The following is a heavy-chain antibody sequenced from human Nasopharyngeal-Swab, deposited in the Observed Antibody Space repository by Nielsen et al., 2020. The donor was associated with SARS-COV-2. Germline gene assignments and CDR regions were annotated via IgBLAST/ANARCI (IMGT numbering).Heavy chain of an antibody. V-gene: IGHV3-72*01. D-gene: IGHD3-22*01. CDR2: SRNEAHSFTT. CDR3: VRADISGYFDY. J-gene: IGHJ4*02. CDR1: GGSISSSSYY. Sequence: LSLTCTVSGGSISSSSYYWVWIRQPPGKGLEWVGRSRNEAHSFTTEYAASVKGRFTISRDDSENSLYLQMSSLKIEDTAVYYCVRADISGYFDYWGQGTLVTVSS.